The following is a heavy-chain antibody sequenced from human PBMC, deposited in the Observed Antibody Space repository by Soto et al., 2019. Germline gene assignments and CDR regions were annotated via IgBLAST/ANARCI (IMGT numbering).Heavy chain of an antibody. V-gene: IGHV3-23*01. D-gene: IGHD5-12*01. CDR3: LRFKSESDIRNDSVVMGFLRTLATDL. Sequence: QAPGKRLEVVSAIGGSGGSTYYADSVKGRFTISRDNSKNTLYLQMNSLRAEDTAVYYCLRFKSESDIRNDSVVMGFLRTLATDL. CDR2: IGGSGGST. J-gene: IGHJ2*01.